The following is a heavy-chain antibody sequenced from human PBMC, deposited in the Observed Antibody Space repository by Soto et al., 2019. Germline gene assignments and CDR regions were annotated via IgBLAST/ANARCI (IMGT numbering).Heavy chain of an antibody. J-gene: IGHJ3*02. D-gene: IGHD1-26*01. V-gene: IGHV1-69*06. CDR3: ARATEWELNAFDI. CDR1: GGTFSSYA. CDR2: IIPIFGTA. Sequence: SVKVSCKASGGTFSSYAISWVRQAPGQGLEWMGGIIPIFGTANYAQKFQGRVTITADKSTSTAYMELSSLRSEDTAVYYCARATEWELNAFDIWGQGTMVTVSS.